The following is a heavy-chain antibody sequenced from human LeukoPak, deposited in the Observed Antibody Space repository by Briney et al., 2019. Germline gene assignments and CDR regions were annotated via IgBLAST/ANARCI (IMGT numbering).Heavy chain of an antibody. J-gene: IGHJ5*02. CDR3: ARPGVGAWNNWFDP. D-gene: IGHD2-8*01. CDR2: ISSSGSTI. Sequence: PGGSLRLSCAASGFTFSSYEMNWVRQAPGKGLEWVSYISSSGSTIYYADSVKGRFTISRDNAKNSLYLQMNSLRAEDTAVYYCARPGVGAWNNWFDPWAREPWSPSPQ. CDR1: GFTFSSYE. V-gene: IGHV3-48*03.